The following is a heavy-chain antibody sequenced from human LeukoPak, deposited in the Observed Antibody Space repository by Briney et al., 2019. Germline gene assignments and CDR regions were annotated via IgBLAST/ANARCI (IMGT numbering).Heavy chain of an antibody. CDR3: ASAIAVAGPTHYYYYGMDV. Sequence: PSETLSLTCAVYGGSFSGYYWSWIRQPPGKGLEWIGEINHSGSTNYNPSLKSRVTISVDTSKNQFSLKLSSVTAADTAVHYCASAIAVAGPTHYYYYGMDVWGQGTTVTVSS. CDR2: INHSGST. V-gene: IGHV4-34*01. J-gene: IGHJ6*02. D-gene: IGHD6-19*01. CDR1: GGSFSGYY.